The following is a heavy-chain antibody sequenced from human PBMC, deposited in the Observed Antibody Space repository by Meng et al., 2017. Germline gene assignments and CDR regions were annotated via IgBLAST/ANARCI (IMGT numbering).Heavy chain of an antibody. CDR2: INHSGST. J-gene: IGHJ6*02. CDR1: GGSFSGYY. CDR3: ARHGRYYDSSGYYYYYGMDV. Sequence: SETLSLTCAVYGGSFSGYYWSWIRQPPGKGLEWIGEINHSGSTNYNPSLKSRVTISVDTSKNQFSLKLSSVTAVDTAVYYCARHGRYYDSSGYYYYYGMDVWGQGTTVTVSS. D-gene: IGHD3-22*01. V-gene: IGHV4-34*01.